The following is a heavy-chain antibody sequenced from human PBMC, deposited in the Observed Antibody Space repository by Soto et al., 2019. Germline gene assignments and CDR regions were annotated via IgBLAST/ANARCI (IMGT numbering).Heavy chain of an antibody. V-gene: IGHV3-30*18. CDR2: ISHDGSNK. CDR1: GFTFSSYG. D-gene: IGHD6-6*01. Sequence: AGGSLRLSCAASGFTFSSYGMHWVRQAPGKGLEWVSVISHDGSNKYYADSVKGRFTISRDNSKNTLYLQMNSLRAEDTAVYYCVKEIWSSSYYYYGMDVWGQGTTVTVSS. CDR3: VKEIWSSSYYYYGMDV. J-gene: IGHJ6*02.